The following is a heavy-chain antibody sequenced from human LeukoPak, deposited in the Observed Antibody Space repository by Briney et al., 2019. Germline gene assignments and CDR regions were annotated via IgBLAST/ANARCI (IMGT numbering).Heavy chain of an antibody. CDR1: GFTFSSYG. CDR3: AKDLEYSSSRAFDY. D-gene: IGHD6-13*01. J-gene: IGHJ4*02. V-gene: IGHV3-23*01. Sequence: GGSLRLSCAASGFTFSSYGMSWVRQAPGKGLEWVSAISGSGGSTHYADSVKGRFTISRDNSKNTLYLQMNSLRAEDTAVYYCAKDLEYSSSRAFDYWGQGTLVTVSS. CDR2: ISGSGGST.